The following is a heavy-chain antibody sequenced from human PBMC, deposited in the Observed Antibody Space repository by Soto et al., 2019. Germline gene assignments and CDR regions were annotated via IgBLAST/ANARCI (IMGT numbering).Heavy chain of an antibody. V-gene: IGHV4-30-4*01. CDR2: IYYSGNT. Sequence: SETLSLTCTVSGGSISSGDHYWSWIRQPPGKGLEWIGYIYYSGNTYYNPSLKSRVTISLDKSKSQFSLKLNSVTAADSAVYFCARLEGLATISYYFDFWGPGALVTVSS. CDR1: GGSISSGDHY. J-gene: IGHJ4*02. CDR3: ARLEGLATISYYFDF. D-gene: IGHD3-9*01.